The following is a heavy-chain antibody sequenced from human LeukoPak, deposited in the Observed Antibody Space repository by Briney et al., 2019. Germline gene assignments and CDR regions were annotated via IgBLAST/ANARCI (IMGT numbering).Heavy chain of an antibody. J-gene: IGHJ4*02. Sequence: PGGSLRLSCAASGFTFSGHWMSWLRQAPGKGLAWVSRINGDGSATNYAGSMKGRFTISRDNAKNILYLQMNSLREDDTAVYYCARDINWGQVDYWGQGTLVTVSS. CDR2: INGDGSAT. D-gene: IGHD7-27*01. CDR3: ARDINWGQVDY. V-gene: IGHV3-74*01. CDR1: GFTFSGHW.